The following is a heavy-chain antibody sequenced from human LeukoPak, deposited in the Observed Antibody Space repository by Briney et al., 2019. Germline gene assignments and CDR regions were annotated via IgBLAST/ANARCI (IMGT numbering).Heavy chain of an antibody. Sequence: SVKVSCKASGGTFSSYAISWVRQAPGQGLDWMGGIIPIFGTANYAQKFQGRVTITADESKSTAYMELSSLRSEDTAVYYCARDRGVRGVIKKYTWFDPWGQGTLVTVSS. CDR2: IIPIFGTA. J-gene: IGHJ5*02. V-gene: IGHV1-69*13. D-gene: IGHD3-10*01. CDR1: GGTFSSYA. CDR3: ARDRGVRGVIKKYTWFDP.